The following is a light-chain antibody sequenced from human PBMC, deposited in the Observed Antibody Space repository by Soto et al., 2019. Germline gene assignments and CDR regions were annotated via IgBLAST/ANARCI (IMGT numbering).Light chain of an antibody. Sequence: DVHMSQSPSSLSASVGYRVTITCRASQSISSYLNWYQQKPGKAPKLLIYAASSLQSGVPSRFSGSGSGTDFTLTISSLQPEDFETYYCQQSYSTPWTFGQGTKVDIK. J-gene: IGKJ1*01. CDR3: QQSYSTPWT. V-gene: IGKV1-39*01. CDR1: QSISSY. CDR2: AAS.